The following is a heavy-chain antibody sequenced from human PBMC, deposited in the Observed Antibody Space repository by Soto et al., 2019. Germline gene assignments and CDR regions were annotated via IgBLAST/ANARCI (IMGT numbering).Heavy chain of an antibody. D-gene: IGHD6-13*01. V-gene: IGHV1-24*01. CDR2: FDPEDGET. CDR1: GYTLTELS. J-gene: IGHJ4*02. Sequence: QVQLVQSGAEVKKPGASVKVSCKVSGYTLTELSMHWVRQAPGKGLEWMGGFDPEDGETIYAQKFKGRVTMTEDTSTDTAYMEQSSLRSEDTAVYYCATEGGIAAAGTDTYTFDYWGQGTLVTVSS. CDR3: ATEGGIAAAGTDTYTFDY.